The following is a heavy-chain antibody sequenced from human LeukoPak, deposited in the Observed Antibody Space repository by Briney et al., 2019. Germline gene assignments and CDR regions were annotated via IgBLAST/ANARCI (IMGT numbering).Heavy chain of an antibody. J-gene: IGHJ4*02. Sequence: PGGSLRLSCAASGFTFSSYGMHWVRQAPGKGLEWVAVIWYDGSNKYYADSVKGRFTISRDNSKNTLYLQMNSLRAEDTAVYYCATSYDYKVAPFDLWGQGTLVTVSS. CDR1: GFTFSSYG. V-gene: IGHV3-33*01. CDR2: IWYDGSNK. CDR3: ATSYDYKVAPFDL. D-gene: IGHD5-12*01.